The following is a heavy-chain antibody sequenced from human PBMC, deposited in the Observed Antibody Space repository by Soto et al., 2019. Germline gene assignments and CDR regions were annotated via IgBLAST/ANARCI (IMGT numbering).Heavy chain of an antibody. Sequence: PGGSLRLSCAASGFTFSSYAMSWVRQAPGKGLEWVSAISGSGGSTYYADSVKGRFTISRDNSKNTLYLQMNSLRAEDTAVYYCAKSSGGSWATRWFDPWGQGTLVTVSS. V-gene: IGHV3-23*01. J-gene: IGHJ5*02. CDR1: GFTFSSYA. CDR3: AKSSGGSWATRWFDP. CDR2: ISGSGGST. D-gene: IGHD2-15*01.